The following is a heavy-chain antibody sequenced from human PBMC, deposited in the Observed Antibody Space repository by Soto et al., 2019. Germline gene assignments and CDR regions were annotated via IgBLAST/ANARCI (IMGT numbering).Heavy chain of an antibody. CDR2: IWYDGSNK. D-gene: IGHD2-2*02. J-gene: IGHJ6*02. V-gene: IGHV3-33*01. Sequence: GGSLRLSCAASGFTFSSYGMHWVRQAPGKGLEWVAVIWYDGSNKYYVDSVKGRFTISRDNSKNTLYLQMNSLRAEDTAVYYCARGGYCSSTSCYTYYYYGIDVWGQGTTVTVSS. CDR3: ARGGYCSSTSCYTYYYYGIDV. CDR1: GFTFSSYG.